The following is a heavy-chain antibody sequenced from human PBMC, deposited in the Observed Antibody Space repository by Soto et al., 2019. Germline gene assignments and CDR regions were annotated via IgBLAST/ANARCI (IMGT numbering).Heavy chain of an antibody. Sequence: SETLSLTCAVSGGSISSYYWSWIRQPPGKGLEWIGHIYYSGSTNYNPSLKSRVTISVDTPKNQFSLKLRSVNAAETAVYYGARTTMVYYGMDVWGQGTTVTVSS. V-gene: IGHV4-59*01. J-gene: IGHJ6*02. CDR1: GGSISSYY. CDR2: IYYSGST. CDR3: ARTTMVYYGMDV. D-gene: IGHD3-10*01.